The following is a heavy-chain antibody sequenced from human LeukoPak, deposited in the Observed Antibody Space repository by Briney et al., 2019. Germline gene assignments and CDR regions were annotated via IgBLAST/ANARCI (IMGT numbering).Heavy chain of an antibody. CDR2: ISYDGSNK. CDR1: GFTFSSYG. CDR3: ARDGPSYYDFWSGYSYYYYYYGMDV. J-gene: IGHJ6*02. Sequence: PGGSLRLSCAASGFTFSSYGMHWVRQAPGKGLEWVAVISYDGSNKYYADSVKGRFTISRDNSRNTLYLQMNSLRAEDTAVYYCARDGPSYYDFWSGYSYYYYYYGMDVWGQGTTVTVSS. D-gene: IGHD3-3*01. V-gene: IGHV3-30*03.